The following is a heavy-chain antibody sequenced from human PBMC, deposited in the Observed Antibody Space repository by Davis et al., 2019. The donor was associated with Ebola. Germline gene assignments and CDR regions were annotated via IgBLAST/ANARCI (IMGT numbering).Heavy chain of an antibody. Sequence: GGSLRLSCAASGFTFSSYWMSWVRQAPGKGLEWVANIKQDGSEKYYVDSVKGRFTISRDNAKNSLYLQMNSLRAEDTAEYYCARDRHIVAPVFDYWGQGTLVTVSS. D-gene: IGHD5-12*01. CDR3: ARDRHIVAPVFDY. J-gene: IGHJ4*02. V-gene: IGHV3-7*03. CDR2: IKQDGSEK. CDR1: GFTFSSYW.